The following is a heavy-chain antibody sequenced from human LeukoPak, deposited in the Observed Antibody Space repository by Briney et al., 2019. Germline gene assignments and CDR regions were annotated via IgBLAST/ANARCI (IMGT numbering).Heavy chain of an antibody. CDR3: AKAPNSSGRNWFDP. V-gene: IGHV3-23*01. J-gene: IGHJ5*02. Sequence: GGSLRLSCAASGFTFSSYAMSWVRQAPGKGLEWVSAISGSGGSTYYADSVKGRFTISRDNSKDTLYLQMNSLRAEDTAVYYCAKAPNSSGRNWFDPWGQGTLVTVSS. CDR2: ISGSGGST. D-gene: IGHD6-19*01. CDR1: GFTFSSYA.